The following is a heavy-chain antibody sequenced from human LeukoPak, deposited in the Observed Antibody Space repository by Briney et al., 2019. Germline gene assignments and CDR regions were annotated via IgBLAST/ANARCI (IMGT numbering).Heavy chain of an antibody. D-gene: IGHD4/OR15-4a*01. CDR3: ARLRDYANGDWSLEA. V-gene: IGHV5-51*01. CDR1: GYTFSNYW. Sequence: GESLTTSCKASGYTFSNYWIDWVRQMSGKGLEWMGLIVARDSDTIYRPSFQGQVIISVDRSITTAYLQWSSLTASDTAIYFCARLRDYANGDWSLEAWGRGTLVTVSA. J-gene: IGHJ2*01. CDR2: IVARDSDT.